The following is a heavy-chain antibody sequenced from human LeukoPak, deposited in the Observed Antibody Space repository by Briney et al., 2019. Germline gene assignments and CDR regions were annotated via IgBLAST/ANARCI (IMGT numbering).Heavy chain of an antibody. Sequence: PSETLSLTCTVSGGSISSGDYYWSWIRQPPGKGLEWIGEINHSGSTNYNPSLKSRVTISVDTSKNQFSLKLSSVTAADTAVYYCARGGTTTVTYWGQGTLVTVSS. CDR2: INHSGST. CDR3: ARGGTTTVTY. CDR1: GGSISSGDYY. D-gene: IGHD4-11*01. V-gene: IGHV4-39*07. J-gene: IGHJ4*02.